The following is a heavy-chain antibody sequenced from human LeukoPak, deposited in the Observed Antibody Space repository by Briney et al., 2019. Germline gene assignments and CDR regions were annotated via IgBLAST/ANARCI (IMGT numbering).Heavy chain of an antibody. D-gene: IGHD2-2*01. Sequence: GASVKVSCKASGYTFTSYGISWVRQAPGQGLEWMGRISAYNGNTNYAQKLQGRVTMITDTSTSTTYMELRSLRSDDTAVYYCARSLSFCSSTGCYGHSHFDYWGQGTLVTVSS. CDR1: GYTFTSYG. CDR3: ARSLSFCSSTGCYGHSHFDY. J-gene: IGHJ4*02. V-gene: IGHV1-18*01. CDR2: ISAYNGNT.